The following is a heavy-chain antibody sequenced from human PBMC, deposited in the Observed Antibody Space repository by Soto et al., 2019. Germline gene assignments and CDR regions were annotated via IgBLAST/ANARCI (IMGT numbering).Heavy chain of an antibody. J-gene: IGHJ4*02. Sequence: SLRLSCAASGFTFSSYGMHWVRQAPGKGLEWVAVIWYDGSNKYYADSVKGRFTISRDNSKNTLYLQMNSLRAEDTAVYYCARVPGYSSSWYFGDYWGQGTLVTVSS. CDR2: IWYDGSNK. V-gene: IGHV3-33*01. D-gene: IGHD6-13*01. CDR3: ARVPGYSSSWYFGDY. CDR1: GFTFSSYG.